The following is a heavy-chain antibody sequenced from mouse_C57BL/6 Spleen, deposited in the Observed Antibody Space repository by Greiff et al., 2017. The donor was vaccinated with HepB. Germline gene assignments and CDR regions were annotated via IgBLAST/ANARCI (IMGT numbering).Heavy chain of an antibody. J-gene: IGHJ3*01. Sequence: EVKVVESGGGLVQPKGSLKLSCAASGFSFNTYAMNWVRQAPGKGLEWVARIRSKSNNYATYYADSVKDRFTISRDDSESMLYLQMNNLKTEDTAMYYCVRHTGAYWGQGTLVTVSA. CDR1: GFSFNTYA. CDR3: VRHTGAY. CDR2: IRSKSNNYAT. V-gene: IGHV10-1*01. D-gene: IGHD3-1*01.